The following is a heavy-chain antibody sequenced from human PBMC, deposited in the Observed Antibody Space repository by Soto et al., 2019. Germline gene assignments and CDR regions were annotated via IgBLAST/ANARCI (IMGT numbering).Heavy chain of an antibody. CDR2: IWHDGNKK. D-gene: IGHD2-8*01. V-gene: IGHV3-33*01. CDR1: GFTFSRYG. J-gene: IGHJ3*02. Sequence: SLRLSCTASGFTFSRYGMHWVRQAPGKGLEWVAVIWHDGNKKYHADSVKGRFTISRDNSKNTLYLQMNSLRAEDTALYYCAREGADFQMGDAFDIWGQGTMVTVSS. CDR3: AREGADFQMGDAFDI.